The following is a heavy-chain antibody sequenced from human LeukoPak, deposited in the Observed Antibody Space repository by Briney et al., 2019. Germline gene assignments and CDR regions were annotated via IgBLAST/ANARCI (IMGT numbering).Heavy chain of an antibody. V-gene: IGHV4-61*01. CDR1: GGSVSSGTYY. CDR3: ARRRYSSTWYRDY. J-gene: IGHJ4*02. Sequence: SETLSLTCNVSGGSVSSGTYYWSWIRQPPGKGLEWVGYIYFNGSTNYNPSLKSRVTISVDTSKNQFSLKLSSVTAADTAVYYCARRRYSSTWYRDYWGQGTLVTVSS. D-gene: IGHD6-13*01. CDR2: IYFNGST.